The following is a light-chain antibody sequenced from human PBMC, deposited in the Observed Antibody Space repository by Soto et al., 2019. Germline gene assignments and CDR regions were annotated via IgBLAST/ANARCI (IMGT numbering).Light chain of an antibody. J-gene: IGKJ1*01. CDR2: KAS. CDR3: QQYNSYRA. Sequence: EIQMTQSPSTLSASVGDRVTITCRASQSIDTWLAWHQQKPGQVPKLLISKASSLESGVPSRFGGSGSGTEFTLTISSLQPDDSATYYCQQYNSYRAFGQGTQLDIK. V-gene: IGKV1-5*03. CDR1: QSIDTW.